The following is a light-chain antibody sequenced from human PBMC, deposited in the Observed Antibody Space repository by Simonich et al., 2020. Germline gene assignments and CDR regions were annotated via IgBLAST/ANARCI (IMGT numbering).Light chain of an antibody. J-gene: IGLJ2*01. CDR2: DVS. Sequence: QSALTQPASVSGSPGQSITISCTGTSSDVGGYNYASWYQQHPGKAPKLMIYDVSKRPSGVSNRFSGSKSGNTASLTISGLQAEDEADYYCSSYTSSGTYVVFGGGTKLTVL. CDR3: SSYTSSGTYVV. V-gene: IGLV2-14*01. CDR1: SSDVGGYNY.